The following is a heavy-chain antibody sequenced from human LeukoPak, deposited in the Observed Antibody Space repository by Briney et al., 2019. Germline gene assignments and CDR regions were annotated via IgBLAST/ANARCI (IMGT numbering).Heavy chain of an antibody. CDR3: AKDVLHYYDSSGYYFDY. V-gene: IGHV3-30*18. CDR1: AFTFSSYG. J-gene: IGHJ4*02. Sequence: GRSLRLSCAASAFTFSSYGMHWVRQAPGKGLEWVAVISYDGSNKYYADSVKGRFTISRDNSKNTLYLQMNSLRAEDTAVYYCAKDVLHYYDSSGYYFDYWGQGTLVTVS. CDR2: ISYDGSNK. D-gene: IGHD3-22*01.